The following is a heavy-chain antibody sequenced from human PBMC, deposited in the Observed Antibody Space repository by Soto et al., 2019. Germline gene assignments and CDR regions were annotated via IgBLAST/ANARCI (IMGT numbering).Heavy chain of an antibody. Sequence: PVGSLRLSCVSSVFSITSFAMSCVRHAPGKGLEWASAISASGGSTYADSVKGRFTISRDNSKNTLYLQMNSLRVEDTAVYYCAKVLSSGSSYGALEYWGQRALVNLSS. V-gene: IGHV3-23*01. CDR3: AKVLSSGSSYGALEY. D-gene: IGHD1-26*01. J-gene: IGHJ4*02. CDR2: ISASGGST. CDR1: VFSITSFA.